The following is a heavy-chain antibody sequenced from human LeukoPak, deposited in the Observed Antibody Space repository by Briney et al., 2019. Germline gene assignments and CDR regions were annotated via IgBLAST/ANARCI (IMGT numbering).Heavy chain of an antibody. Sequence: SGGSLRLSCAASGFTVSSNYMSWVRQAPGKGLEWVSVIYSGGSTYYADSVKGRFTISRDNSKNTLYLQMNSLRAEDTAVYYCARAAEYCGGDCYEKWGQGTLVTVSS. J-gene: IGHJ4*02. CDR2: IYSGGST. D-gene: IGHD2-21*02. CDR1: GFTVSSNY. CDR3: ARAAEYCGGDCYEK. V-gene: IGHV3-53*01.